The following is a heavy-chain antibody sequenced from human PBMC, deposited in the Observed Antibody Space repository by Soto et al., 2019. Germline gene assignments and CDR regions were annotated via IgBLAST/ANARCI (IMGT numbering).Heavy chain of an antibody. Sequence: QVQLVESGGGVVQPGRSLRLSCAASGFTFSSYAMHWVRQAPGKGLEWVAVISYDGSNKYYADSVKGRFTISRDNSKNTRYLQMNSLRAEGTAVYYCARPLWRNDYNWGYFDLWGRGTLVTVSS. J-gene: IGHJ2*01. V-gene: IGHV3-30-3*01. CDR1: GFTFSSYA. D-gene: IGHD4-4*01. CDR2: ISYDGSNK. CDR3: ARPLWRNDYNWGYFDL.